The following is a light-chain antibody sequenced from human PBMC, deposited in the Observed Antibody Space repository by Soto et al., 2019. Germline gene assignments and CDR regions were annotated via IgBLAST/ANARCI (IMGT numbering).Light chain of an antibody. V-gene: IGKV1-39*01. Sequence: DIQMTQSPSSLSASVGDRVTITCRASQSISTYLNWYQQKPGKAPKVLIYGASSLQSGVPSRFSGSGSGTDFTLTISSLQPEDFASYYCQQSYSIPWTIGQGTKVEIK. CDR1: QSISTY. CDR3: QQSYSIPWT. CDR2: GAS. J-gene: IGKJ1*01.